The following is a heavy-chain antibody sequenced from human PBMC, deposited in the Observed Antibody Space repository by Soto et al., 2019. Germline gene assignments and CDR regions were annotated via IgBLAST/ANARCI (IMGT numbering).Heavy chain of an antibody. J-gene: IGHJ6*03. CDR2: IWYDGSNK. CDR1: GFTFSSYG. Sequence: GGSLRLSCAASGFTFSSYGMHWVRQAPGKGLEWVAVIWYDGSNKYYADSVKGRFTISRENSKNTLYLKMNSLRAEDTAVYYCARDPGNPYSSSSKYYYYYMDVWGKGTTVTVSS. V-gene: IGHV3-33*01. CDR3: ARDPGNPYSSSSKYYYYYMDV. D-gene: IGHD6-6*01.